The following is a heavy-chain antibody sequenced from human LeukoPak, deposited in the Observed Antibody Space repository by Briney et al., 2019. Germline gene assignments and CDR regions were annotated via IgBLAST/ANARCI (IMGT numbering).Heavy chain of an antibody. V-gene: IGHV1-18*01. CDR1: GYTFTSYG. J-gene: IGHJ4*02. CDR3: ARDTDYYDSSGYFLD. Sequence: ASVKVSRKASGYTFTSYGISWVRQAPGQGLEWMGWISAYNGNTNYAQKLQGRVTMTTDTSTSTAYMELRSLRSDDTAVYYCARDTDYYDSSGYFLDWGQGTLVTVSS. CDR2: ISAYNGNT. D-gene: IGHD3-22*01.